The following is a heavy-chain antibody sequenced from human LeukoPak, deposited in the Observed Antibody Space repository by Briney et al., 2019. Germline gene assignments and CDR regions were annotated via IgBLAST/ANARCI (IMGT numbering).Heavy chain of an antibody. CDR2: ISGSGGST. Sequence: GGSLRLSCAASGFTFSRYAMSWVRQARGKGLEWVSAISGSGGSTYYADSVKGRFTISRDNSKNTLYLQMNSLRAEDTAVYYCAKDQGGITMIVVVITGGYFDYWGQGTLVTVSS. J-gene: IGHJ4*02. D-gene: IGHD3-22*01. V-gene: IGHV3-23*01. CDR1: GFTFSRYA. CDR3: AKDQGGITMIVVVITGGYFDY.